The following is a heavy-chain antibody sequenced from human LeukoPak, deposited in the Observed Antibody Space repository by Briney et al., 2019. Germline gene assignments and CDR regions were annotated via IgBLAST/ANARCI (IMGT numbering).Heavy chain of an antibody. CDR1: GFTFSSYA. Sequence: GGSLRLSCAASGFTFSSYAMTWVRDAPGKGLEGVSTISGDGGETHSAASVGGRFTISRANSKNTLFMQMNSLRAEDTAVYYCGKSGSRDWDYFEYWGQGTLVTASS. CDR3: GKSGSRDWDYFEY. D-gene: IGHD6-19*01. V-gene: IGHV3-23*01. J-gene: IGHJ4*02. CDR2: ISGDGGET.